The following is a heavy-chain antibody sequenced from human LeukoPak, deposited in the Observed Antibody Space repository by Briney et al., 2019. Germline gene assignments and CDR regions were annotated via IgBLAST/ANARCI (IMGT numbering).Heavy chain of an antibody. V-gene: IGHV3-48*02. D-gene: IGHD3-22*01. Sequence: GGSLRLPCAPSGFTFSTYGMSCVRQAPGKGLEWLSYISYSDTAKYYADSVKGRFTISRDNAENSLHLQMNSLRDEDTAVYYCARYFDRSGFYRDAFDVWGQGTMVTVSS. CDR3: ARYFDRSGFYRDAFDV. J-gene: IGHJ3*01. CDR2: ISYSDTAK. CDR1: GFTFSTYG.